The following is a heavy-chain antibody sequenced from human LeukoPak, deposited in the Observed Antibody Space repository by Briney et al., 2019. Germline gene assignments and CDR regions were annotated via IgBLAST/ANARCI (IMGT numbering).Heavy chain of an antibody. J-gene: IGHJ5*02. D-gene: IGHD5-12*01. Sequence: GSLRLSCAASGFTVSSNYMSWVRQAPGKGLEWVSVIYSGGSTYYADSVKGRFTISRHNSKNTLYLQMNSLRAEDTAVYYCASFTLATNRGLETWGQGTLVTVSS. V-gene: IGHV3-53*04. CDR2: IYSGGST. CDR3: ASFTLATNRGLET. CDR1: GFTVSSNY.